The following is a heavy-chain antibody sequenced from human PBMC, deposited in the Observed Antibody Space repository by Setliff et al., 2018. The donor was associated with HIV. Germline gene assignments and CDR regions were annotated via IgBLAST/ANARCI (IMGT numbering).Heavy chain of an antibody. CDR2: IGTYNGDT. CDR3: AREGLWFGDRGYGGMTSGWYLSSVFDF. Sequence: ASVKVSCKASGYTFTSSGITWVRQAPGQGLEWMGWIGTYNGDTNYAQKFQGRVTMTTDTSTSTAYMELRSLISDDTAVYYCAREGLWFGDRGYGGMTSGWYLSSVFDFWGQGTLVTVSS. J-gene: IGHJ4*02. V-gene: IGHV1-18*01. CDR1: GYTFTSSG. D-gene: IGHD3-10*01.